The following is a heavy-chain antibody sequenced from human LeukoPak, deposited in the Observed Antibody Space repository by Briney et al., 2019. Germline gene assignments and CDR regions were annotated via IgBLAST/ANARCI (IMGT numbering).Heavy chain of an antibody. CDR2: ISSSGSVE. CDR1: GFTFSSYE. CDR3: ARGEQLNYFVY. Sequence: PGGSLRLSCAASGFTFSSYEMSWVRQAPGKGLEWLSYISSSGSVEKYADSVKGRFTISGDNAKNSLYLQMYSLRAEDTAVYYCARGEQLNYFVYWGQGALVTVSS. J-gene: IGHJ4*02. V-gene: IGHV3-48*03. D-gene: IGHD1-26*01.